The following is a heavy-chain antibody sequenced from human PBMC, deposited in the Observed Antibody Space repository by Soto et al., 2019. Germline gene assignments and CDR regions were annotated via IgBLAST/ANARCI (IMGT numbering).Heavy chain of an antibody. J-gene: IGHJ5*02. D-gene: IGHD5-18*01. CDR1: GGTFSSYA. Sequence: SVKVSCKASGGTFSSYAISWVRQAPGQGLEWMGGIIPIFGTANYAQKFQGRVTITADKSTSTAYMELSSLRSEDTAVYYCARVYSYGHGWFDPWGQGTLVTVSS. V-gene: IGHV1-69*06. CDR3: ARVYSYGHGWFDP. CDR2: IIPIFGTA.